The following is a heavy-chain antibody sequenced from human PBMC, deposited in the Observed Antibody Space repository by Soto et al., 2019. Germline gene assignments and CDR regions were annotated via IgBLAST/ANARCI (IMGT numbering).Heavy chain of an antibody. J-gene: IGHJ5*02. Sequence: GGSLRLSCAASGFTFSSYGMHWVRQAPGKGLEWVAVIWYDGSNKYYADSVKGRFTISRDNSKNTLYLQMNSLRAEDTAVYYCAREDRIAVAGTLGWFDPWGQGTLVTVSS. CDR3: AREDRIAVAGTLGWFDP. V-gene: IGHV3-33*01. D-gene: IGHD6-19*01. CDR1: GFTFSSYG. CDR2: IWYDGSNK.